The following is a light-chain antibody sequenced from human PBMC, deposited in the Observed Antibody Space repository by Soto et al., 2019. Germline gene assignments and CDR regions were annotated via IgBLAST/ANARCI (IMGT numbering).Light chain of an antibody. J-gene: IGKJ1*01. Sequence: LKQCPGTVSLSQGDRATLACMARHSIXRIYSAWYLQKRGQAPRLPXAGVASMATGSPDRLSGSGSGTDFTLTISRLEPEDSAVYYCEQYGSSPRTFGQGTKVDIK. V-gene: IGKV3-20*01. CDR3: EQYGSSPRT. CDR1: HSIXRIY. CDR2: GVA.